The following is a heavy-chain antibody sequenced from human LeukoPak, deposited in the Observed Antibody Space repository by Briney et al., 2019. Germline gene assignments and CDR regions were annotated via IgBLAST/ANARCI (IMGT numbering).Heavy chain of an antibody. D-gene: IGHD4-11*01. Sequence: GGSLRLSCIASGFTFSRFWMSWVRQVPGKGPEFVANIKEDSSEKSYVDFVKGRFTISRDNVKNSVSLQMNSLRVEDTAMYYCARDQGYSEFDVWGQGIMVIVSS. CDR1: GFTFSRFW. CDR3: ARDQGYSEFDV. CDR2: IKEDSSEK. J-gene: IGHJ3*01. V-gene: IGHV3-7*01.